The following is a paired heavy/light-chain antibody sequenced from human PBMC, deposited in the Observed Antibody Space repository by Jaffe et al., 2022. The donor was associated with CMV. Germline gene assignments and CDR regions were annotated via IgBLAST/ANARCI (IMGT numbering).Light chain of an antibody. V-gene: IGLV6-57*04. CDR3: QSYDSSNHAV. Sequence: NFMLTQPHSVSESPGKTVTISCTRSSGSIASNYVQWYQQRPGSAPTTVIYEDNQRPSGVPDRFSGSIDSSSNSASLTISGLKTEDEADYYCQSYDSSNHAVFGGGTQLTVL. J-gene: IGLJ7*01. CDR1: SGSIASNY. CDR2: EDN.
Heavy chain of an antibody. CDR1: GGSISSSSYY. CDR2: IYYSGST. J-gene: IGHJ5*02. D-gene: IGHD3-3*01. V-gene: IGHV4-39*01. Sequence: QLQLQESGPGLVKPSETLSLTCTVSGGSISSSSYYWGWIRQPPGKGLEWIGSIYYSGSTYYNPSLKSRVTISVDTSKNQFSLKLSSVTAADTAVYYCARLVCKERFLEWLLYDCIWFDPWGQGTLVTVSS. CDR3: ARLVCKERFLEWLLYDCIWFDP.